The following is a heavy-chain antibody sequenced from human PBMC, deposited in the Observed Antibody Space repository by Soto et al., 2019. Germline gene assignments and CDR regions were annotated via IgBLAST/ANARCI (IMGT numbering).Heavy chain of an antibody. J-gene: IGHJ6*03. CDR3: AKDSLEYCSSTSCYFFGYYYYMDV. Sequence: VQLLASGGGLVQPGGSLRLSCAASGFTFSSYAMSWVRQAPGKGLEWVSAISGSGGSTYYADSVKGRFTISRDNSKNTLYRQMNSLRAEDTAVYYCAKDSLEYCSSTSCYFFGYYYYMDVWGKGTTVTVSS. V-gene: IGHV3-23*01. CDR2: ISGSGGST. D-gene: IGHD2-2*01. CDR1: GFTFSSYA.